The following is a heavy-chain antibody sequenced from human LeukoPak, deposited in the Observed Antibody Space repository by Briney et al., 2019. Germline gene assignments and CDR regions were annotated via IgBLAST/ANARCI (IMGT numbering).Heavy chain of an antibody. CDR3: ARDLDCTGTSCYGLRAVFDI. J-gene: IGHJ3*02. D-gene: IGHD2-2*01. V-gene: IGHV3-48*03. CDR2: LSNSGSTM. Sequence: PGGSLRLSCGASGFTFSSYEMNWVRQAPGKGLEGVSYLSNSGSTMYYADSVKGRFTISRDNAKNSLYLQMNSLRVEDTALYYCARDLDCTGTSCYGLRAVFDIWGQGTLVTVSS. CDR1: GFTFSSYE.